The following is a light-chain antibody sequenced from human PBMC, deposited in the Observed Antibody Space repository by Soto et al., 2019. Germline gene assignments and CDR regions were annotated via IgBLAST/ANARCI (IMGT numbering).Light chain of an antibody. V-gene: IGKV3-20*01. CDR2: GAS. CDR1: QSVSSSY. J-gene: IGKJ2*01. CDR3: QQYGSSPPYT. Sequence: EIVLTQSPGTLSLSPGDRAALSCRASQSVSSSYLAWYQQKPGQAPRLLIYGASSRATGIPDRFSGSGSGTDFTLTISRLEPEDLAVYYCQQYGSSPPYTFGQGTKLEIK.